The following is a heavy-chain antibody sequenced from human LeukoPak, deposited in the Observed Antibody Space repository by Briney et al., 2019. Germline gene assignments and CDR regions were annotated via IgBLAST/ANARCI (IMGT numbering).Heavy chain of an antibody. Sequence: ASVKVSCKASGYTFTGYYMHWVRQAPGQGLEWMGRINPNSGGTNYAQKFQGRVTMTRDTSISTAYMELSRLRSDDTAVYYCARVAITFGGVIGIPDYWGQGTLVTVSS. CDR1: GYTFTGYY. CDR2: INPNSGGT. CDR3: ARVAITFGGVIGIPDY. D-gene: IGHD3-16*02. J-gene: IGHJ4*02. V-gene: IGHV1-2*06.